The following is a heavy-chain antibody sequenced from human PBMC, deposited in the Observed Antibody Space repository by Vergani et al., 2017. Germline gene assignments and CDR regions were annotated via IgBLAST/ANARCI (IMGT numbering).Heavy chain of an antibody. J-gene: IGHJ4*02. Sequence: VQLVESGGGVVQPGGSLRLSCAASGFTFSSYAMSWVRQAPGKGLEWVSTIGGSSTSTTYADSVRGRFSISRDNSKNTLYRQMNSLTAEDPDVYHFATWAPGNYPLDYWGQGTLVTVSS. CDR1: GFTFSSYA. CDR2: IGGSSTST. V-gene: IGHV3-23*04. CDR3: ATWAPGNYPLDY. D-gene: IGHD3-10*01.